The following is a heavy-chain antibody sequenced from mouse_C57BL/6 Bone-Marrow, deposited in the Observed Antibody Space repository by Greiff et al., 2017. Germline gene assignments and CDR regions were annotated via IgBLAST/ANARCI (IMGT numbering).Heavy chain of an antibody. CDR1: GFNIKDDY. V-gene: IGHV14-4*01. Sequence: EVQLQQSGAELVRPGASVQLSCTASGFNIKDDYMHWVKQRPEQGLEWIGWIDPENGDTAYASKFQGKATITADTSSNTAYLQLSSLTSEDTAVYYCTTGEYEGLYYYAMDDWGQGTSVTVSS. J-gene: IGHJ4*01. CDR3: TTGEYEGLYYYAMDD. D-gene: IGHD2-13*01. CDR2: IDPENGDT.